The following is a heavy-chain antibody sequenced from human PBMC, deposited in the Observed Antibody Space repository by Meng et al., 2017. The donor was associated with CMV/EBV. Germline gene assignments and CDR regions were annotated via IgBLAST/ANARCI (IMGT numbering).Heavy chain of an antibody. J-gene: IGHJ6*02. CDR2: MNPNSGNT. Sequence: ASVPVSCQASGYTFPSYDIHWVRQATGQGLAWMGWMNPNSGNTGYAQKFQGRVTITRNTSISTAYMELSSLRSEDTAVYYCARGEGLDCSSTSCYIYYYYYYGMDVWGQGTTVTVSS. CDR1: GYTFPSYD. D-gene: IGHD2-2*02. V-gene: IGHV1-8*03. CDR3: ARGEGLDCSSTSCYIYYYYYYGMDV.